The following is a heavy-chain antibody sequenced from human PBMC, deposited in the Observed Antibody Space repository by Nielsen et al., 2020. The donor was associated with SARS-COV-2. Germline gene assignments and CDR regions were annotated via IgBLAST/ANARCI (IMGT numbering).Heavy chain of an antibody. V-gene: IGHV3-66*01. J-gene: IGHJ6*02. Sequence: WIRQPPGKGLEWVSVIYSGGSTYYADSVKGRFTISRDNSKNTLYLQMNSLRAEDTAVYYCARDAYYDILTGYYGYYYYGMDVWGQGTTVTVSS. D-gene: IGHD3-9*01. CDR2: IYSGGST. CDR3: ARDAYYDILTGYYGYYYYGMDV.